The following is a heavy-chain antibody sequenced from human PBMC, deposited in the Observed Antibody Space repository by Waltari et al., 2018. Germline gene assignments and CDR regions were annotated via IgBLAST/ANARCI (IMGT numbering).Heavy chain of an antibody. CDR3: ARARSSGYSYYYYGMDV. CDR1: GGSISSGRYY. CDR2: IYYSGST. V-gene: IGHV4-31*03. J-gene: IGHJ6*02. Sequence: QVQLQESGPGLVKPSQTLSLTCTVSGGSISSGRYYWRWIRQHPGKGLEWIGYIYYSGSTYYNPSLKSRVTISVDTAKNQFSLKLSSVTAADTAVYYCARARSSGYSYYYYGMDVWGQGTTVTVSS. D-gene: IGHD3-22*01.